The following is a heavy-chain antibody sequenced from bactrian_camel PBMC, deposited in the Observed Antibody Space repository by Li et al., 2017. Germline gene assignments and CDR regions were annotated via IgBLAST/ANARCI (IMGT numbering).Heavy chain of an antibody. Sequence: VQLVESGGGSVQAGGSLTLSCSVSGSPITSVRMGWFRQSPGKEREAVAAYYAITNTRYADSVKGRFTISQDNARNTLYLQLNSLKTEDTAVYYCVTDAVSWWPAWGQGTQVTVS. V-gene: IGHV3S42*01. CDR2: YYAITNT. CDR3: VTDAVSWWPA. J-gene: IGHJ6*01. CDR1: GSPITSVR. D-gene: IGHD6*01.